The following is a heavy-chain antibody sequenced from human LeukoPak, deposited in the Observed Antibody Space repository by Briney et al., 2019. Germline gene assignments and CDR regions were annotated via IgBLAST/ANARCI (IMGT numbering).Heavy chain of an antibody. CDR3: ARVAYYYGSGSYYKPLDY. J-gene: IGHJ4*02. Sequence: ASVKVSCKASGYTFTGYYMHWVRQAPGQGLEWMGWINPNSGGTNYAQKFRGRVTMTRDTSISTAYMELSRLRSDDTAVYYCARVAYYYGSGSYYKPLDYWGQGTLVTVSS. CDR1: GYTFTGYY. V-gene: IGHV1-2*02. CDR2: INPNSGGT. D-gene: IGHD3-10*01.